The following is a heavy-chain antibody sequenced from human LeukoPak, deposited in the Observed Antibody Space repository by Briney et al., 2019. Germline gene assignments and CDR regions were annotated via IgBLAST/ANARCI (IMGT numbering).Heavy chain of an antibody. CDR1: GGSINVYY. Sequence: SETLSLTCTVSGGSINVYYWGWIRQSPGKGLEWIGYIYYSGSTNYNPSLKSRVTISVDTSKNQFSLKLSSVTAADTAVYYCARDPGNDFWSGYGIDPWGQGTLVTVSS. V-gene: IGHV4-59*01. D-gene: IGHD3-3*01. CDR2: IYYSGST. J-gene: IGHJ5*02. CDR3: ARDPGNDFWSGYGIDP.